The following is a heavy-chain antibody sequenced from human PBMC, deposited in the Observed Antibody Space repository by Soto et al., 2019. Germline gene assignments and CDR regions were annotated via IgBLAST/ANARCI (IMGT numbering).Heavy chain of an antibody. J-gene: IGHJ6*02. Sequence: GGSLRLSCAASGFTFSSYGMHWVRQVPGKGLEWVAVISYDGSNKYYADSVKGRFTISRDNSKNTLYLQMNSLRAEDTAVYYCARDRRYSYGNYGYGMDVWGQGTTVTVSS. CDR2: ISYDGSNK. CDR1: GFTFSSYG. D-gene: IGHD5-18*01. CDR3: ARDRRYSYGNYGYGMDV. V-gene: IGHV3-30*03.